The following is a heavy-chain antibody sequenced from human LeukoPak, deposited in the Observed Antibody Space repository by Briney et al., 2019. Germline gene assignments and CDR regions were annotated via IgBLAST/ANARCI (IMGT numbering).Heavy chain of an antibody. V-gene: IGHV1-8*01. CDR1: GYTFTSYD. CDR2: MNPNSGNT. Sequence: ASVKVSCKASGYTFTSYDINWVRQATGQGLEWMGWMNPNSGNTGYAQEFQGRVTVTRNTSISTAYMELSSLRSEDTAVYYYARFYYDSSGYYSNFDYWGQGTLVTVSS. CDR3: ARFYYDSSGYYSNFDY. D-gene: IGHD3-22*01. J-gene: IGHJ4*02.